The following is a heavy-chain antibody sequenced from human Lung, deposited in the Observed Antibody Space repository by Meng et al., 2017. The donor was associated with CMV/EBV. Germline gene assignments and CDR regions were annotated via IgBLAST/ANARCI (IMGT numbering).Heavy chain of an antibody. CDR1: GFPFDEYA. CDR3: AKSSERSGYYFGDYIDY. Sequence: SXKISCEASGFPFDEYAMHWVRQVPGKGLEWVSAISWTGRYTGYADSVQGRFTISRDNAKNSLYLQMNSLRLEDMALYYCAKSSERSGYYFGDYIDYWXQGTLVTVSS. D-gene: IGHD3-3*01. J-gene: IGHJ4*02. V-gene: IGHV3-9*03. CDR2: ISWTGRYT.